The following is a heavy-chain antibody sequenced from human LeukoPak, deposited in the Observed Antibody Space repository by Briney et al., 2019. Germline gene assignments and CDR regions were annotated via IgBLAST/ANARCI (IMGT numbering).Heavy chain of an antibody. CDR2: NSAYNGNT. V-gene: IGHV1-18*01. Sequence: ASVKVSCKASGGTFSSYAISWVRQAPGQGLEWMGWNSAYNGNTNYAQKLQGRVTMTTDTSTSTAYMELRSLRSDDTAVYYCARDRVAAAAHDAFDIWGQGTMVTVSS. CDR1: GGTFSSYA. D-gene: IGHD6-13*01. CDR3: ARDRVAAAAHDAFDI. J-gene: IGHJ3*02.